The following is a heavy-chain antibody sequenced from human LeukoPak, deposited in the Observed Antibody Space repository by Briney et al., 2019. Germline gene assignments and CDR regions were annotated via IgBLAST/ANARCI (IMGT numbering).Heavy chain of an antibody. Sequence: GGSLRLSCALSGFTSSSYWMHWVRQVPGKGLVWVSRINDDGTYTVYADSVKGRFTISRDNSKNTLYLQMNSLRAEDTAVYYCAKDFGSGSYQKYYYYMDVWGKGTTVTISS. CDR1: GFTSSSYW. J-gene: IGHJ6*03. V-gene: IGHV3-74*01. CDR3: AKDFGSGSYQKYYYYMDV. CDR2: INDDGTYT. D-gene: IGHD3-10*01.